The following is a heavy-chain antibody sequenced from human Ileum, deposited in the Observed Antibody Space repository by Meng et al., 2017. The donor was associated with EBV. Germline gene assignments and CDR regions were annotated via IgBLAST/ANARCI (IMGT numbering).Heavy chain of an antibody. V-gene: IGHV1-3*01. Sequence: QGQLVQSGAEVKKPGASVKVSCKASGYTFTSYAMHWVRQAPGQRLEWMGWINAGNGNTKYSQKFQGRVTITRDTSASTAYMELSSLRSEDTAVYYCARDYDILTGYYNVMGWFDPWGQGTLVTVFS. CDR3: ARDYDILTGYYNVMGWFDP. CDR1: GYTFTSYA. CDR2: INAGNGNT. D-gene: IGHD3-9*01. J-gene: IGHJ5*02.